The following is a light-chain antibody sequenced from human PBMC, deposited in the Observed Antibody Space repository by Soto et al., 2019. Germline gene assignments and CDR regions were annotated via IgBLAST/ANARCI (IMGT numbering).Light chain of an antibody. J-gene: IGLJ2*01. CDR3: SSYAGNNKMV. CDR2: EVD. V-gene: IGLV2-8*01. CDR1: SSDIGAYDY. Sequence: QSALTQPPSASGSPGQSVTVSCSGSSSDIGAYDYVSWYQQSPGKAPTLLIYEVDKRPSGVPDRFSGSKSGNTAALTVSGLQAEDEADYYCSSYAGNNKMVFGGGTKVTVL.